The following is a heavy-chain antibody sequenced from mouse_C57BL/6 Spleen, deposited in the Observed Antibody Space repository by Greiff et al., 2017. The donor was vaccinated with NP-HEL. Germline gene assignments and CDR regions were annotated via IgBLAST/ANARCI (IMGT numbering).Heavy chain of an antibody. D-gene: IGHD2-5*01. CDR1: GYTFTSYW. Sequence: VQLQQSGAELVKPGASVKLSCKASGYTFTSYWMQWVKQRPGQGLEWIGEIDPSDSYTNYNQKFKGKATLTVDTSSSTAYMQLSSLTSEDSAVYYCARGGDSNYYAMDYWGQGTSVTVSS. CDR2: IDPSDSYT. J-gene: IGHJ4*01. V-gene: IGHV1-50*01. CDR3: ARGGDSNYYAMDY.